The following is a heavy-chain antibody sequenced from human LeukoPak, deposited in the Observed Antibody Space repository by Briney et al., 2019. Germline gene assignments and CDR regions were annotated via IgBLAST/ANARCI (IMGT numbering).Heavy chain of an antibody. CDR3: ARPRANWGFWRGPFDY. D-gene: IGHD7-27*01. CDR1: GGSFSGYY. J-gene: IGHJ4*02. V-gene: IGHV4-34*01. Sequence: SETLSLTCAVYGGSFSGYYWSWTRQPPGKGLEWIGEINHSGSTNYNPSLKSRVTISVDTSKNQFSLKLSSVTAADTAVYYCARPRANWGFWRGPFDYWGQGTLVTVSS. CDR2: INHSGST.